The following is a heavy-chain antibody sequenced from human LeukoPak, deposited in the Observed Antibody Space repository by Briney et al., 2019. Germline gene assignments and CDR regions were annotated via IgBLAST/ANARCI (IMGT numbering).Heavy chain of an antibody. CDR1: GGSFSGYY. J-gene: IGHJ4*02. V-gene: IGHV4-34*01. CDR2: INHSGST. Sequence: NPSETLSLTCAVYGGSFSGYYWSWIRQPPGKGLEWIGEINHSGSTNYNPSLKSRVTISVDTSKNQFSLNLSSVTAADTAVYYCARGLSRGFDNWGQGTLVTVSS. CDR3: ARGLSRGFDN.